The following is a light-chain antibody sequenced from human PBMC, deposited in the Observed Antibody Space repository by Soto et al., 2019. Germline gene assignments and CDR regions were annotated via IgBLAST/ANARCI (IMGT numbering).Light chain of an antibody. Sequence: QSVLTQPPSASGTPGQRVTISCSGSNSNIGSNTVNWYQQLPGTAPKLLIYYDNLRPSGVPDRISVSKSGTSASLAISWLKSDDEADYYCAAWDDSLNGRVFGTGTKLTVL. CDR3: AAWDDSLNGRV. CDR2: YDN. V-gene: IGLV1-44*01. CDR1: NSNIGSNT. J-gene: IGLJ1*01.